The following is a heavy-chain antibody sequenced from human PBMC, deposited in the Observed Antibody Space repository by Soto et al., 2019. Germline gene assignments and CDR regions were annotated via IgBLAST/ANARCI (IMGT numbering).Heavy chain of an antibody. CDR2: IRGGGTT. CDR3: ARDSYGTY. Sequence: EVQLVESGGGLVQPGGSLRLSCAASGFTVSSNWMNWVRQAPGKGLEWVSIIRGGGTTYYADSVKGRFIISRDNSKNTLYLQINSLRVEDTAVYYCARDSYGTYWGQGTLVTVSS. V-gene: IGHV3-66*01. D-gene: IGHD2-21*01. CDR1: GFTVSSNW. J-gene: IGHJ4*02.